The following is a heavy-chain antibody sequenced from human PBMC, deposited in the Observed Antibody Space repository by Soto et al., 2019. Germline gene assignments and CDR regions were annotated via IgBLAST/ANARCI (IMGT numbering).Heavy chain of an antibody. D-gene: IGHD3-22*01. V-gene: IGHV1-46*01. J-gene: IGHJ6*02. CDR1: GYNFTSHY. Sequence: ASVKVSCKASGYNFTSHYIHWVRQAPGQRLESMGIIYPRGGSTIYAQKFQGKVTMTRDTSTHTLYMELNSLISEDTAIYYCARVGYSSTGTTLHFHGLDVWGQGTTVTVSS. CDR2: IYPRGGST. CDR3: ARVGYSSTGTTLHFHGLDV.